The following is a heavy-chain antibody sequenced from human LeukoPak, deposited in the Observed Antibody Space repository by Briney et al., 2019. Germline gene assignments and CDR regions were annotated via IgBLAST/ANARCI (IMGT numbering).Heavy chain of an antibody. D-gene: IGHD5-18*01. V-gene: IGHV4-61*02. CDR3: ARGSRKRGYSYYYGMDV. J-gene: IGHJ6*02. CDR2: IYSSGST. CDR1: GGSISSGSYY. Sequence: PSETLSLTCTVSGGSISSGSYYWSWIRQPAEKGLEWIGRIYSSGSTNYNPSLKSRVTISVDTSKNQFSLKLSSVTAADTAVYYCARGSRKRGYSYYYGMDVWGQGTTVTVSS.